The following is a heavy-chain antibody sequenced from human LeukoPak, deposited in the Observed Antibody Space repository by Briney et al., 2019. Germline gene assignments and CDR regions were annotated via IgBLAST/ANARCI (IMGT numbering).Heavy chain of an antibody. CDR2: INSDGRST. J-gene: IGHJ4*02. D-gene: IGHD6-13*01. CDR3: ARWVFGDYFDY. V-gene: IGHV3-74*01. Sequence: PGGSLRLSRAASGFTFSSYWMHWVRQAPGKGLVWVSRINSDGRSTNYTDSVKGRFTISRDNAKNTLYLQMNSLRAEDTAIYYCARWVFGDYFDYWGQGTLVSVSS. CDR1: GFTFSSYW.